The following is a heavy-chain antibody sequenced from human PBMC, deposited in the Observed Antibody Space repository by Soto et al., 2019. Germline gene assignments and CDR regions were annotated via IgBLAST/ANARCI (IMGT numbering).Heavy chain of an antibody. Sequence: EVQLLESGGDLVQPGGTLRLACAASGFTFRGDAMSWVRQAPGKGLEWVSSISGSGEMTHYAESVKGRFTISRDNSKNTLYLQMESLRAEDTALYYCARSEMTYNWNDWGQGTLVTVSS. J-gene: IGHJ4*02. D-gene: IGHD1-1*01. CDR1: GFTFRGDA. V-gene: IGHV3-23*01. CDR3: ARSEMTYNWND. CDR2: ISGSGEMT.